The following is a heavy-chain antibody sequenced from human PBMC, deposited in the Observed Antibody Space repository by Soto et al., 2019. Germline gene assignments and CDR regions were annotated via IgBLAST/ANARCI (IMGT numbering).Heavy chain of an antibody. J-gene: IGHJ4*02. D-gene: IGHD3-22*01. V-gene: IGHV4-30-4*01. Sequence: SETLSLTCTVSGGSISSGDYYWSWIRQPPGKGLEWIGYIYYSGSTYYNPSLKSRVTISVDTSKNQFSLKLSSVTAADTAVYYWARDLPDSSGYIDYWGKGTLVTVSS. CDR3: ARDLPDSSGYIDY. CDR2: IYYSGST. CDR1: GGSISSGDYY.